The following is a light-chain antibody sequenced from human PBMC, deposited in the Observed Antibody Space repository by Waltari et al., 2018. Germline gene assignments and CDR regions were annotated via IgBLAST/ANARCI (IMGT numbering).Light chain of an antibody. V-gene: IGKV1-9*01. CDR1: KGISSY. Sequence: IQLTQSPSSLSASVGDRVPIPCRASKGISSYLAWYQQKPGNAPKFLIYAASTLQSGVPSRFSGSGSGTDFTLTISSLQPEDFATYYCQELGTFGQGTKLEIK. CDR2: AAS. J-gene: IGKJ2*01. CDR3: QELGT.